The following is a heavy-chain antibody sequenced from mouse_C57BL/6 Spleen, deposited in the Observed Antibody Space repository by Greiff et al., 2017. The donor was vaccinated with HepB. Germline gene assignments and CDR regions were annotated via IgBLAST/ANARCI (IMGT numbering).Heavy chain of an antibody. D-gene: IGHD3-2*02. CDR2: IDPSDSET. J-gene: IGHJ2*01. Sequence: VQLQQPGAELVRPGSSVKLSCKASGYTFTSYWMPWVKQRPIQGLEWIGNIDPSDSETHYNRKFKDSATLTVNKSSSTAYMQHSSLTSEDSAVYYCAREEDSSGDLCYWGQGTTLTVSS. CDR3: AREEDSSGDLCY. CDR1: GYTFTSYW. V-gene: IGHV1-52*01.